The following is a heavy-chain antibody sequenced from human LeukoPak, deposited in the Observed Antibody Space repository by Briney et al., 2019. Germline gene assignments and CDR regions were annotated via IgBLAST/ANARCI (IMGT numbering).Heavy chain of an antibody. D-gene: IGHD1-26*01. V-gene: IGHV3-23*01. Sequence: PGGSLRLSCAASGLTFSSYAMSWVRQAPGKGLEWVSAISGSGGSTYYADSVKGRFTISRDNSKNTLYLQMNSLRAEDTAVYYCARVNSGSYHGDYWGQGTLVTVSS. CDR3: ARVNSGSYHGDY. J-gene: IGHJ4*02. CDR2: ISGSGGST. CDR1: GLTFSSYA.